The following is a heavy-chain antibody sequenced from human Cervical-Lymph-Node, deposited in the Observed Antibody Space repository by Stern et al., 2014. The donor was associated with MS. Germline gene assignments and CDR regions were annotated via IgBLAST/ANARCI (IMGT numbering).Heavy chain of an antibody. D-gene: IGHD6-19*01. V-gene: IGHV3-9*01. J-gene: IGHJ4*02. CDR2: ISWDSNSI. CDR3: VKDVDTSIAVSFDH. CDR1: GFTFGDHA. Sequence: QLVESGGDLVQPGSSLRLSCTASGFTFGDHAMHWVRQTPAKGLEWVGGISWDSNSITQEDSVKGRVNISRDDANSSLYIELHSLRPEDTALYYCVKDVDTSIAVSFDHWGQGTLVTVSS.